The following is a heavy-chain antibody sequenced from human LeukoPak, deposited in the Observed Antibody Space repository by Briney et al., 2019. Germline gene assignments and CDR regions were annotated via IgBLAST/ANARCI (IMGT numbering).Heavy chain of an antibody. J-gene: IGHJ4*02. CDR3: ATDQRYAFDY. CDR1: GFSFTDYP. V-gene: IGHV3-48*02. Sequence: PGGSLRLSCATSGFSFTDYPMNWVRQAPGKGLEWISNIRTTAEGAKYAYYADSVKGRVTISRDDGKNKLYLHMNSLRDDDTAVYYCATDQRYAFDYWGQGILVTVSS. D-gene: IGHD3-9*01. CDR2: IRTTAEGAKYA.